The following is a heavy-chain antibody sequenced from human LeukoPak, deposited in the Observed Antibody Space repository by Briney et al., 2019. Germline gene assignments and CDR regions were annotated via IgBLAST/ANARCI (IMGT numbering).Heavy chain of an antibody. CDR1: GFTFSSYA. V-gene: IGHV3-23*01. Sequence: GGSLRLSCAASGFTFSSYAMSWVRQAPGKGLEWVSVISGGGDRTYYADSVKGRFTISRDNSKHTLHLQMSSLRAEDTALYYCAKQGENFGDSVIDYWGQGTLVTVSS. CDR2: ISGGGDRT. J-gene: IGHJ4*02. CDR3: AKQGENFGDSVIDY. D-gene: IGHD4-17*01.